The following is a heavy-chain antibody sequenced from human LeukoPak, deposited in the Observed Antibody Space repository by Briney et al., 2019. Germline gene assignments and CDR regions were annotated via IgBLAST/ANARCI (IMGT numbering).Heavy chain of an antibody. CDR2: INPNSGGT. Sequence: GASVKVFCKASGYTLTGYYLHWGRQAPGQGVEGLGRINPNSGGTNYAQKFQGRVTMTRDTSISTAYMELSRLRSDDTAVYYCAGAYYYGSGVDYWGQGTLVTVSS. CDR1: GYTLTGYY. D-gene: IGHD3-10*01. J-gene: IGHJ4*02. V-gene: IGHV1-2*06. CDR3: AGAYYYGSGVDY.